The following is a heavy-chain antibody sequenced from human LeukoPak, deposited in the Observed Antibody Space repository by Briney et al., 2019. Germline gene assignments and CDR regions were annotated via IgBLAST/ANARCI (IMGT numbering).Heavy chain of an antibody. J-gene: IGHJ4*02. CDR1: GGSIRSNYY. CDR3: AREGPGIAVAGLYYFDY. CDR2: IYYSGNS. Sequence: SETLSLTCTVSGGSIRSNYYWGWIRQPPGKGLEWIGSIYYSGNSYYNPSLKSRVTMSIDTSKNHFSLKVNSVTAADTAVYYCAREGPGIAVAGLYYFDYWGQGTLVTVSS. V-gene: IGHV4-39*07. D-gene: IGHD6-19*01.